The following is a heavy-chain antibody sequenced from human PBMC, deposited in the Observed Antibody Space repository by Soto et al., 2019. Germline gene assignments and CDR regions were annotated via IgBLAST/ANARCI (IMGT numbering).Heavy chain of an antibody. D-gene: IGHD5-12*01. CDR3: ARGTIVATMSEFDY. V-gene: IGHV4-61*08. CDR2: IYNSGTT. J-gene: IGHJ4*02. CDR1: GGSISSGAYY. Sequence: SETLSLTCTVSGGSISSGAYYWSWSRQHPGKGLKWIGYIYNSGTTNYNPSLKSRVTISVDRSKNQFSLKLTSVTAADTAVYYCARGTIVATMSEFDYWGQGTLVTVSS.